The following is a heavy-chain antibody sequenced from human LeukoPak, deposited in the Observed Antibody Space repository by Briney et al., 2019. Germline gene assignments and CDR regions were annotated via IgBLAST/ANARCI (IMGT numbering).Heavy chain of an antibody. V-gene: IGHV5-51*01. D-gene: IGHD1-1*01. CDR2: IYPGDSDT. Sequence: GESLKISCKGSGYSFTSYWIGWVRQMPGKGLEWMGIIYPGDSDTRYSPSLQGQVTISADKSISTAYLQWSSLKASDTAMYYCARHGGYNWNDDPVDYWGQGTLVTVSS. CDR1: GYSFTSYW. J-gene: IGHJ4*02. CDR3: ARHGGYNWNDDPVDY.